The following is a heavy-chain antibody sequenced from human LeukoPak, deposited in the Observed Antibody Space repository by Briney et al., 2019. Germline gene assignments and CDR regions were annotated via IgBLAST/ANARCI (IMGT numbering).Heavy chain of an antibody. CDR3: ARDDFYSSGWYTY. Sequence: GGSLRLSCAASGFTFSGYDMTWVRQAPGKGLELVSHISSSSRTIYYADSVKGRFTIYRDNAKNSLYLQMNSLRDEDTAVYYCARDDFYSSGWYTYWGQGTLVSVSS. D-gene: IGHD6-19*01. CDR2: ISSSSRTI. CDR1: GFTFSGYD. J-gene: IGHJ4*02. V-gene: IGHV3-48*02.